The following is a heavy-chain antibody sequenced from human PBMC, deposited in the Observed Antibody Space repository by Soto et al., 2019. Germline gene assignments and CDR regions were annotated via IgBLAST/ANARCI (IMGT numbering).Heavy chain of an antibody. CDR3: ARDSGYDPPTLNFDY. Sequence: GGSLRLSCAASGFTFSSYGMHWVRQAPGKGLEWVAVIWYDGSNKYYADSVKGRFTISRDNSKNTLYLQMNSLRAEDTAVYYCARDSGYDPPTLNFDYWGQGTLVTVSS. J-gene: IGHJ4*02. CDR1: GFTFSSYG. D-gene: IGHD5-12*01. CDR2: IWYDGSNK. V-gene: IGHV3-33*01.